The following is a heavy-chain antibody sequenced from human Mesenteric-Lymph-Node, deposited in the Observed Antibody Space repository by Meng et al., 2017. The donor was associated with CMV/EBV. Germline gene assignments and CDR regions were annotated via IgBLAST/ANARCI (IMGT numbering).Heavy chain of an antibody. CDR3: ARTHSSSSGYYYGGMGV. J-gene: IGHJ6*02. CDR1: GYTFTSYY. D-gene: IGHD3-22*01. V-gene: IGHV1-46*01. Sequence: ASVKVSCKASGYTFTSYYMHWVRQAPGQGLEWMGIINPSGGSTSYAQKFQGRVTMTRDTSTSTVYMELSSLRSEDTAVYYCARTHSSSSGYYYGGMGVWGQGTTVTVSS. CDR2: INPSGGST.